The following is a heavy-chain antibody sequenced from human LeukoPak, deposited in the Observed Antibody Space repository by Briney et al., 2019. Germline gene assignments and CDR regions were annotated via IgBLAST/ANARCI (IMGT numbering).Heavy chain of an antibody. V-gene: IGHV3-13*01. CDR1: GFTFSSYD. J-gene: IGHJ6*03. D-gene: IGHD3-10*01. CDR2: IGTAGDT. Sequence: PGGSLRLSCAASGFTFSSYDMHWVRHATGKGLEWVSAIGTAGDTYYPGSVKGRFTISRENAKNSLYLQMNSLRAGDTAVYYCARVSGAGYMDVWGKGTTVTVSS. CDR3: ARVSGAGYMDV.